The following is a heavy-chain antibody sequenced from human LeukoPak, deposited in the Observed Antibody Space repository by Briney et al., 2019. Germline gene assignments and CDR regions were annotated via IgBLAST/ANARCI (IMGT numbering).Heavy chain of an antibody. D-gene: IGHD6-13*01. J-gene: IGHJ3*02. CDR1: GGSFSGYY. CDR2: INHSGST. CDR3: ASQRLVDAFDI. V-gene: IGHV4-34*01. Sequence: SETLSLTCAVYGGSFSGYYWSWIRQPPGKGLEWIGEINHSGSTNYNPSLKSRVTISVDTSKNQFSLKLSSVTAADTAVYYCASQRLVDAFDIWGQGTMVTVSS.